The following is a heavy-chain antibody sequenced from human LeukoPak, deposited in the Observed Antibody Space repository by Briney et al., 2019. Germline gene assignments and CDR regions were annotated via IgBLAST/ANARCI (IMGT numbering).Heavy chain of an antibody. CDR1: GGTFSSYA. Sequence: ASVKVSCKASGGTFSSYAISWVRQAPGQGLEWMGGIIPIFGTANYAQKFQGRVTITTDESTSTAYMELSSLRSVDTAVYYCVRSPPAYYYYYMDVWGKGTTVTVSS. V-gene: IGHV1-69*05. CDR3: VRSPPAYYYYYMDV. CDR2: IIPIFGTA. J-gene: IGHJ6*03.